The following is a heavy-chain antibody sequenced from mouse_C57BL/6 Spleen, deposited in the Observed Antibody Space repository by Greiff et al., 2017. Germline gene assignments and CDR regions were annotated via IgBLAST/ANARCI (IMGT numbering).Heavy chain of an antibody. J-gene: IGHJ4*01. CDR1: GYTFTDYY. V-gene: IGHV1-76*01. CDR2: IYPGSGNT. D-gene: IGHD2-3*01. Sequence: VQLQQSGAELVRPGASVKLSCKASGYTFTDYYINWVKQRPGQGLEWIARIYPGSGNTYYNEKFKGKATLTAEKSSSTAYMQLSSLTSEDSAVYFCARRDDGYSYAMDYWGQGTSVTASS. CDR3: ARRDDGYSYAMDY.